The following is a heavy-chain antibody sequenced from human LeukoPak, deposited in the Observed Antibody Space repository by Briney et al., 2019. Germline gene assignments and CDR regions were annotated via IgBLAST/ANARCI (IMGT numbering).Heavy chain of an antibody. CDR1: GFTFSSYA. CDR3: AKDLGLAA. D-gene: IGHD6-13*01. J-gene: IGHJ4*02. V-gene: IGHV3-23*01. Sequence: GGSLRLSRAASGFTFSSYAMSWVRQAPGKGLEWVSTIIVSGGSTYYADSVKGRLTISRDNSKSTLYLQMNGLRAEDTAVYYCAKDLGLAAGGQGTLVTVSS. CDR2: IIVSGGST.